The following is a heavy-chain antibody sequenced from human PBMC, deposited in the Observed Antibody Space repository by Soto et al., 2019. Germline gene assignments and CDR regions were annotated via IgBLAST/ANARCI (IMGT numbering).Heavy chain of an antibody. V-gene: IGHV4-61*01. CDR2: VYYSGTT. CDR3: ARTTAVPNTLRSRYCFAD. J-gene: IGHJ1*01. CDR1: GGSVSDKTYY. D-gene: IGHD2-2*01. Sequence: SATLSLTCSVSGGSVSDKTYYWSWIRQPPGKRLEWIGYVYYSGTTNYNPSLKSRVTISVDLSKNRFSLRLSSVTTADTALYYCARTTAVPNTLRSRYCFADWGQGALGTVYS.